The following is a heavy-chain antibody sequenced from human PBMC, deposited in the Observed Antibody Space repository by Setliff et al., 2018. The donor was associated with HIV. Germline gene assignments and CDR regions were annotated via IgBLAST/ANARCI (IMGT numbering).Heavy chain of an antibody. J-gene: IGHJ3*01. CDR1: GVSITSNSYY. Sequence: SETLSLTCTVSGVSITSNSYYWGWIRQPPGKGLEWIGSLYNNGVTYYNPSLRSRVTIFVDVSKNQLSLKLTSVTAADTAMYYCANAPYPRGAFDVWGQGTVVTVSS. D-gene: IGHD3-10*01. CDR2: LYNNGVT. CDR3: ANAPYPRGAFDV. V-gene: IGHV4-39*01.